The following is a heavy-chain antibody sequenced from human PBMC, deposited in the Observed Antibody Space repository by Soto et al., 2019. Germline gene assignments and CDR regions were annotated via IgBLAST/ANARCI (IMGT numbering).Heavy chain of an antibody. D-gene: IGHD6-19*01. CDR1: GFTFSSYG. Sequence: LRLSCAASGFTFSSYGMHWVRQAPGKGLEWVAVIWYDGSNKYYADSVKGRFTISRDNSKNTLYLQMNSLRAEDTAVYYCARDERLDLPYSSGLDYWGQGTLVTVSS. CDR3: ARDERLDLPYSSGLDY. J-gene: IGHJ4*02. CDR2: IWYDGSNK. V-gene: IGHV3-33*01.